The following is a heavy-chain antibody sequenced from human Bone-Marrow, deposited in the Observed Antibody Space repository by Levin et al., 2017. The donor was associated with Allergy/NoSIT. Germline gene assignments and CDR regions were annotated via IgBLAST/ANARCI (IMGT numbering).Heavy chain of an antibody. CDR2: MNTANGNT. CDR3: ARVRSMGNYYFDN. CDR1: GYAFTIYD. D-gene: IGHD1-1*01. J-gene: IGHJ4*02. V-gene: IGHV1-8*01. Sequence: GASVKVSCETSGYAFTIYDINWVRLVPGQGLEWMGWMNTANGNTGYAQKFQGRVTMTSDTSRSTAYMELTSLTSEDTAVYYCARVRSMGNYYFDNWGQGSLVTVSS.